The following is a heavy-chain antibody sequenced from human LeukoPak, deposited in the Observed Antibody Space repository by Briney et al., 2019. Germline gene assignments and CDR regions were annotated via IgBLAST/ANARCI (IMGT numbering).Heavy chain of an antibody. V-gene: IGHV1-69*05. Sequence: ASVKASCKASGGTFSSYAISWVRQAPGQGLEWMGGIIPIFGTANYAQRFQGRVTITTDESTSTAYMELSSLRSEDTAVYYCARSMGDGYSLGAFDIWGQGTMVTVSS. D-gene: IGHD5-24*01. CDR1: GGTFSSYA. J-gene: IGHJ3*02. CDR2: IIPIFGTA. CDR3: ARSMGDGYSLGAFDI.